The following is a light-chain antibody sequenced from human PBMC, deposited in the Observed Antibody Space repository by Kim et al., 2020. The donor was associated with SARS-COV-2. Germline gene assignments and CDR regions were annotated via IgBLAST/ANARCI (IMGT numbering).Light chain of an antibody. CDR3: QAWDSHVV. CDR1: KLGDKY. V-gene: IGLV3-1*01. J-gene: IGLJ2*01. Sequence: VSMSPGQTASITCSGDKLGDKYACWYQQKPGQSPVLVIYQDSKRPSGIPERFSGSNSGNTATLTISGTQAMDEADYYCQAWDSHVVFGGGTQLTV. CDR2: QDS.